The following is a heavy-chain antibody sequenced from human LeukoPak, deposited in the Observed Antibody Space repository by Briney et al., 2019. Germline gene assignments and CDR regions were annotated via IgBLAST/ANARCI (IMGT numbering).Heavy chain of an antibody. CDR1: GGTFSSYA. CDR3: ARGAYYYDSSSFDY. D-gene: IGHD3-22*01. Sequence: SVKVSCKASGGTFSSYAISWVRQAPGQGLEWMGRIIPIFGTANYAQKFQGRVTITADKSTSTAYMELSSLGSEDTAVYYCARGAYYYDSSSFDYWGQGTLVTVSS. J-gene: IGHJ4*02. V-gene: IGHV1-69*06. CDR2: IIPIFGTA.